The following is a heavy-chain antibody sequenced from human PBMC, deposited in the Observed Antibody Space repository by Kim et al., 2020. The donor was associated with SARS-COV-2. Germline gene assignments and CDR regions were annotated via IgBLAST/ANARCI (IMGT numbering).Heavy chain of an antibody. CDR1: GFTFSSYA. V-gene: IGHV3-30*04. CDR3: ARGGVYYGSGSYYENWF. Sequence: GGSLRLSCAASGFTFSSYAMHWVRQAPGKGLEWVAVISYDGSNKYYADSVKGRFTISRDNSKNTLYLQMNSLRAEDTAVYYCARGGVYYGSGSYYENWF. D-gene: IGHD3-10*01. CDR2: ISYDGSNK. J-gene: IGHJ5*01.